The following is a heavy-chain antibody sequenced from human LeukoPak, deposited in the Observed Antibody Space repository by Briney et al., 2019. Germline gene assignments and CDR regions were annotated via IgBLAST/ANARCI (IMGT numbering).Heavy chain of an antibody. J-gene: IGHJ4*02. CDR1: GISVNTTYF. D-gene: IGHD1-26*01. V-gene: IGHV4-34*01. CDR3: ARGVRRYYYYFDY. CDR2: INHSGST. Sequence: PSETLSLTCSVSGISVNTTYFWGWIRQPPGKGLEWIGEINHSGSTNYNPSLKSRVTISVDTSKNQFSLKLSSVTAADTAVYYCARGVRRYYYYFDYWGQGTLVTVSS.